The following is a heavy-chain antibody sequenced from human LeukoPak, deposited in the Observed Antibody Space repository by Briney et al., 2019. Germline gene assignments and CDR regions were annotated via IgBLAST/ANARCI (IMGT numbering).Heavy chain of an antibody. CDR3: ARDKAVAGTFDY. CDR2: IWYDGSNK. J-gene: IGHJ4*02. CDR1: GFTFSSYG. D-gene: IGHD6-19*01. V-gene: IGHV3-33*01. Sequence: GGSLRLSCAASGFTFSSYGMHWVRQAPGKGLEWVAVIWYDGSNKYYADSVKGRFTISRDNSKNTLYLQMNSLRAEDTAVYYCARDKAVAGTFDYWGQGTLVTVSS.